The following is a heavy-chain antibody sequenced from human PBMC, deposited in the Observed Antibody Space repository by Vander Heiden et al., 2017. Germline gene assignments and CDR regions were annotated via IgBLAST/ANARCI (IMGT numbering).Heavy chain of an antibody. V-gene: IGHV4-4*07. J-gene: IGHJ4*02. CDR2: VYSNGVT. Sequence: QVQLQESGPGLVKSSETLSTTCNVTGGSINNYYCSWIRRAAGKGLEWIGRVYSNGVTNYNPSLRTRVTMSADLSKNQVSLSLTSVTAADTAVYFCARGSYLDDWGQGTLVTVSS. CDR1: GGSINNYY. CDR3: ARGSYLDD. D-gene: IGHD3-10*01.